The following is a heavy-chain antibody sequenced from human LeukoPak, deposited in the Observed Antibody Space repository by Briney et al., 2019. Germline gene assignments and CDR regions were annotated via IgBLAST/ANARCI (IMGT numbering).Heavy chain of an antibody. CDR2: ISGSGIST. CDR3: AKDQHGYDKPIDY. CDR1: GFTFNIYA. Sequence: PGGSLRLSCAASGFTFNIYAMNWVRQASGKGLEWVSTISGSGISTYYADSVKGRFTVSRDNSKNTLYLQMNSLRAEDTAVYFCAKDQHGYDKPIDYWGQGTLVTVFS. J-gene: IGHJ4*02. D-gene: IGHD5-12*01. V-gene: IGHV3-23*01.